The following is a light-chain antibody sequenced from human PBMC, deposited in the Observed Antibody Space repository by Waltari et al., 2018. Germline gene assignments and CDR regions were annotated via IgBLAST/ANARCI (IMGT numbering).Light chain of an antibody. J-gene: IGKJ4*01. CDR2: WAS. CDR3: HQYYTSPNT. CDR1: QTILSPTNRNS. V-gene: IGKV4-1*01. Sequence: DIVMAQSPDSLAVSLGERAPISCKSSQTILSPTNRNSLAWYQQKPGQPPTLLIYWASTRQSGVPDRFSGRGSGTDFNLTIDGLQAEDVAIYYCHQYYTSPNTFGGGTQVEIK.